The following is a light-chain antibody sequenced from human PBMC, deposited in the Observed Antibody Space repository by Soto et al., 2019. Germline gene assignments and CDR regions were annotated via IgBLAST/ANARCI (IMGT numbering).Light chain of an antibody. Sequence: QSALTQPPSASGSPGQSVTISCTGTSSDVGGYNCVSWYQQHPGKAPKVMIYEVSKRPSGVPDRFSGSKSGNTASLTVSGLQAEDEADYYCSSYAGSNLVFGGGTKVTVL. CDR2: EVS. J-gene: IGLJ2*01. CDR3: SSYAGSNLV. CDR1: SSDVGGYNC. V-gene: IGLV2-8*01.